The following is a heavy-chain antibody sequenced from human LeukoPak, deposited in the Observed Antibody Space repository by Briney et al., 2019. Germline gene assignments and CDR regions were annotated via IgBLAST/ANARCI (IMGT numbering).Heavy chain of an antibody. CDR2: ISTSSSYI. V-gene: IGHV3-21*01. CDR1: GFTFSTYS. J-gene: IGHJ3*02. Sequence: GSLRLSCAASGFTFSTYSMNWVRQAPGKGLEWVPSISTSSSYIYYADSVKGRFTISRDNAKNSLYLQLNSLRAEDTAVYYCARWGTRDSFDIWGQGTMVTVSS. CDR3: ARWGTRDSFDI. D-gene: IGHD3-16*01.